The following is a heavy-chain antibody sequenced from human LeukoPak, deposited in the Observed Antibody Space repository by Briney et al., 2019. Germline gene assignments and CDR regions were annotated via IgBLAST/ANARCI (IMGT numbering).Heavy chain of an antibody. J-gene: IGHJ5*02. CDR2: ISSNGGST. D-gene: IGHD2-2*01. V-gene: IGHV3-64*01. Sequence: GGSLRLSCAASGFTFSSYAMHWVRQAPGKGLEYVSAISSNGGSTYYANSVKGRFAISRDNSKNTLYLQMGSLRAEDMAVYYCARGYCSSTSCPPFDPWGQGTLVTVSS. CDR1: GFTFSSYA. CDR3: ARGYCSSTSCPPFDP.